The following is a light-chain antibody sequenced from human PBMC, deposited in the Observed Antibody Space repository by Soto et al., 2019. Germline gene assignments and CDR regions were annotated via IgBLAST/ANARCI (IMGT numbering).Light chain of an antibody. CDR3: QQYGSPPPVT. CDR1: QSVSSN. J-gene: IGKJ1*01. CDR2: GAS. Sequence: EIVMTQSPATLSVSPGERATLSCRASQSVSSNLAWYQQKPGQAPRLLIYGASSRATGIPDRFSGSGSGTDFTLTISRLEPEDFAVYYCQQYGSPPPVTFGQGTKVDI. V-gene: IGKV3-20*01.